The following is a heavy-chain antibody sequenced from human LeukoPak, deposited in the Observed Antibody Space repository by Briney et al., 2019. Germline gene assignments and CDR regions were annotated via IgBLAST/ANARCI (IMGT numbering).Heavy chain of an antibody. V-gene: IGHV1-18*01. CDR3: ARAPVLRPMNWFDP. CDR2: ISAYNGNT. Sequence: ASVKVSCKASGYTFTNYGISWARQAPGQGLEWMGWISAYNGNTNYAQKLQGRVTMTTDTSTSTAYMELRSLRSDDTAVYYCARAPVLRPMNWFDPWGQGTLVTVSS. J-gene: IGHJ5*02. D-gene: IGHD3-3*01. CDR1: GYTFTNYG.